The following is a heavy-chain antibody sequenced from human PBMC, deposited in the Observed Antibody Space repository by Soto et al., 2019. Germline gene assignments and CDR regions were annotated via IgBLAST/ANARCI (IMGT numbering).Heavy chain of an antibody. CDR1: GGSVSSSSYY. V-gene: IGHV4-39*01. D-gene: IGHD2-21*02. J-gene: IGHJ4*02. Sequence: SEPLSLTCTVSGGSVSSSSYYWGWVRQPPGKGLEWIGSVYYSGSTYYNPSLESRVTISVDTSKNQSSLKLMSSSAADTAVFYCGRLEGLSTISYYFDSWGQGALVTVSS. CDR2: VYYSGST. CDR3: GRLEGLSTISYYFDS.